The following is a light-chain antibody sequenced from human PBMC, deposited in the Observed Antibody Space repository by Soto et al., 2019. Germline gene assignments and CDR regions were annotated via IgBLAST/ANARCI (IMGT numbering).Light chain of an antibody. CDR1: QSVSSY. V-gene: IGKV3-11*01. J-gene: IGKJ5*01. Sequence: EIVLTQSPATLSLSPWERATLSCRASQSVSSYLAWYQQKPGQAPRLLIYDASNRATGIPARFSGSGYGTDFTLTISSLEPEDFAVYYCQQRSNWPTFGQGTRLEI. CDR2: DAS. CDR3: QQRSNWPT.